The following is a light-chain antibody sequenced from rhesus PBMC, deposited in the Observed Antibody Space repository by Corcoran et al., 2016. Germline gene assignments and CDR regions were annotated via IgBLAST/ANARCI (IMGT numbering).Light chain of an antibody. Sequence: DIQMTQSPSSLSASVGDTVTITCRASQSISSWLAWYQQKPGKAPKLLIYTAASLQSGVPSRFRGSGAGTDVTLTISSLQSEDFATYYCQQYSSSPYSFGQGTKVEIK. J-gene: IGKJ2*01. CDR1: QSISSW. CDR3: QQYSSSPYS. V-gene: IGKV1-22*01. CDR2: TAA.